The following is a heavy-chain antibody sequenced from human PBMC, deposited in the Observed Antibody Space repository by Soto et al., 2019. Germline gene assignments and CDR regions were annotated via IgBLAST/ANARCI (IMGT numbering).Heavy chain of an antibody. J-gene: IGHJ2*01. CDR3: ARESHDILTGPPWVWYCDL. V-gene: IGHV4-34*01. Sequence: QVQLQQWGAGPLRPLETLSLTCGVSGGSFSGYYWAWIRQSPGKGLEGIGEINDRGSINYNPSLKSRVSISVDTSKNHYSLNLRSVTAADTAVYYCARESHDILTGPPWVWYCDLWGRGTLVTVSS. D-gene: IGHD3-9*01. CDR1: GGSFSGYY. CDR2: INDRGSI.